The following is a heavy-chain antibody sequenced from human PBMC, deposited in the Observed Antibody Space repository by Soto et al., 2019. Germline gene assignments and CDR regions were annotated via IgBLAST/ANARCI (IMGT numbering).Heavy chain of an antibody. CDR3: SRAGILTTPYYTDY. CDR1: GFTFSDYY. J-gene: IGHJ4*02. D-gene: IGHD2-21*01. CDR2: VRNKVNSYTT. Sequence: EVQLVESGGGLVQPEASLRLSCVASGFTFSDYYMDWVRQAPGKGLEWVGRVRNKVNSYTTEYAASVKGRFTVSRDDSRNSVYLQMNSLKTGDTAMYYCSRAGILTTPYYTDYWGLGTLVTVSS. V-gene: IGHV3-72*01.